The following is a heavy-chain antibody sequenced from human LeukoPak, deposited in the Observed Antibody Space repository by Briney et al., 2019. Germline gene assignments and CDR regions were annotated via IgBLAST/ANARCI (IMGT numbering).Heavy chain of an antibody. CDR2: INHSGST. CDR1: GGSFSGYY. CDR3: ARDYYDSSCYYYALAFDI. J-gene: IGHJ3*02. V-gene: IGHV4-34*01. D-gene: IGHD3-22*01. Sequence: SETLSLTCAVYGGSFSGYYWSWIRQPPGKGLEWIGEINHSGSTNYNPSLKSRVTISVDTSKNQFSLKLSSVTAADTAVYYCARDYYDSSCYYYALAFDIWGQGTMVTVSS.